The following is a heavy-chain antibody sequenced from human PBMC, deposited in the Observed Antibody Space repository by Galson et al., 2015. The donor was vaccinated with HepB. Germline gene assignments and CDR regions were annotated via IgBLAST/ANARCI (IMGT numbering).Heavy chain of an antibody. CDR2: ISAYNGNT. CDR3: ARDLAPSIYDSSGYPGY. CDR1: GYTFTSYG. V-gene: IGHV1-18*04. Sequence: SVKVSCKASGYTFTSYGISWVRQAPGQGLEWKGWISAYNGNTNYAQKLQGRVTMTTDTSTSTAYMELRSLRSDDTAVYYCARDLAPSIYDSSGYPGYWGQGTLVTVSS. J-gene: IGHJ4*02. D-gene: IGHD3-22*01.